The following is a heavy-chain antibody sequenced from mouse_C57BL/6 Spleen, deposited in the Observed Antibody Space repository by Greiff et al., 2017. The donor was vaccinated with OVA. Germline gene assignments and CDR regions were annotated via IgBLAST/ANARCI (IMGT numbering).Heavy chain of an antibody. D-gene: IGHD3-2*02. CDR3: ARSTAQASFDY. Sequence: VKVVESGAELVKPGASVKISCKASGYAFSSYWMNWVKQRPGKGLEWIGQIYPGDGDTNYNGKFKGKATLTADKSSSTAYMQLSSLTSEDAAVYFCARSTAQASFDYWGQGTTLTVSS. V-gene: IGHV1-80*01. CDR2: IYPGDGDT. CDR1: GYAFSSYW. J-gene: IGHJ2*01.